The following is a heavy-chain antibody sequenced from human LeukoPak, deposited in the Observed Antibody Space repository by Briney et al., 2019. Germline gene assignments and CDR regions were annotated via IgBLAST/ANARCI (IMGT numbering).Heavy chain of an antibody. CDR2: IYTSGST. CDR3: ARDGGAADIFDY. D-gene: IGHD6-13*01. V-gene: IGHV4-61*02. J-gene: IGHJ4*02. Sequence: PSETLSLTCAVSGGSISSGSYYWTWIRQPAGKRLEWIGRIYTSGSTNYNPSPKSRVTISLDTSKNQFSLKLSSVTAADTAVYYCARDGGAADIFDYWGQGTLVTVSS. CDR1: GGSISSGSYY.